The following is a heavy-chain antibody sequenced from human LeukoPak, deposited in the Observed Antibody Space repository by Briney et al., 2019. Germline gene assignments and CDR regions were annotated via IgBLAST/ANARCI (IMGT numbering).Heavy chain of an antibody. CDR2: ISSGSSNK. J-gene: IGHJ4*02. Sequence: HSGGSLRLSCAASGFTFSSYSMNWVRQTPEKGLEWVSYISSGSSNKYYADSVKGRFTISRDNAKNSLFLQMDSLRSEDTAVYYCARDFFPIVDSSWYEIGYWGQGTLVTVSS. D-gene: IGHD6-13*01. CDR1: GFTFSSYS. V-gene: IGHV3-48*01. CDR3: ARDFFPIVDSSWYEIGY.